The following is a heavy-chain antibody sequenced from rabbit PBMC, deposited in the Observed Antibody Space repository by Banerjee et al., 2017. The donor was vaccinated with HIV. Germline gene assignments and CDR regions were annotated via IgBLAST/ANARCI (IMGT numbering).Heavy chain of an antibody. Sequence: QSLEESGGDLVKPGASLTLTCTASGFSFSSSYWICWVRQAPGKGLEWIACIYAGSSGSTYYASWAKGRFTISKTSSTTVTLQMTSLTAADTATYFCARDDNGGASVAFNLWGQGTLVTVS. CDR1: GFSFSSSYW. V-gene: IGHV1S40*01. CDR3: ARDDNGGASVAFNL. J-gene: IGHJ4*01. CDR2: IYAGSSGST. D-gene: IGHD2-1*01.